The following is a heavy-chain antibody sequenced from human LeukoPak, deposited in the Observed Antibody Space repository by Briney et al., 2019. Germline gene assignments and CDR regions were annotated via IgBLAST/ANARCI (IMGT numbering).Heavy chain of an antibody. V-gene: IGHV3-21*01. J-gene: IGHJ4*02. CDR2: ISSSSSYI. CDR1: GFTFSSYS. Sequence: PVGSLRLSCAASGFTFSSYSMNWVRQAPGKGLEWVSSISSSSSYIYYADSVKGRFTISRDNAKNSLYLQMNSLRAEDTAVYYCAREPAAGSRFDYWGQGTLVTVSS. CDR3: AREPAAGSRFDY. D-gene: IGHD6-13*01.